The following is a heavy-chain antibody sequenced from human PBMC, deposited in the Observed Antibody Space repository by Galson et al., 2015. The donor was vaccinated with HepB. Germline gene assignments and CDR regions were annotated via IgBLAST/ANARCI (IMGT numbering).Heavy chain of an antibody. J-gene: IGHJ4*02. CDR1: GYTFTSYG. D-gene: IGHD5-18*01. CDR2: ISAYNGNT. Sequence: QSGAEVKKPGASVKVSCKASGYTFTSYGISWVRQAPGQGLEWMGWISAYNGNTNYAQKLQGRVTMTTDTSTSTAYMELRSLRSDDTAVYYCARDLSVDTAMDIIDYWGQGTLVTVSS. CDR3: ARDLSVDTAMDIIDY. V-gene: IGHV1-18*01.